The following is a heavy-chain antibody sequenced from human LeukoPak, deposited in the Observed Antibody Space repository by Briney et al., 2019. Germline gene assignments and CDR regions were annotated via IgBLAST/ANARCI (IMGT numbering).Heavy chain of an antibody. J-gene: IGHJ4*01. CDR3: ASVLYCGADCYSGRYFFDY. Sequence: ASVKVSCNASGYTFTSYDMHWVRQAPGQGLEWMGMINPSGDSTSYAQKSQGRVTMTRDTSTSTVYMELSSLRSEDTAVYYCASVLYCGADCYSGRYFFDYWGQGRLVTVSS. CDR2: INPSGDST. D-gene: IGHD2-21*02. CDR1: GYTFTSYD. V-gene: IGHV1-46*01.